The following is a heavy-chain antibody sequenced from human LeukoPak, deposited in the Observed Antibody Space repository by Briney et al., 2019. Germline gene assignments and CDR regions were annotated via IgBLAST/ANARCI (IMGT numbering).Heavy chain of an antibody. CDR2: ISYGGSNK. Sequence: GGSLRRSCAASGFTCSSYAMHWVRQAPGKGREGVAVISYGGSNKYYADSVKGRFTIARDNSKNTLYLKMNSLRAEDTAVYYCARDRTIFGVVIAYYFDYWGQGTLVTVSS. CDR1: GFTCSSYA. J-gene: IGHJ4*02. CDR3: ARDRTIFGVVIAYYFDY. V-gene: IGHV3-30-3*01. D-gene: IGHD3-3*01.